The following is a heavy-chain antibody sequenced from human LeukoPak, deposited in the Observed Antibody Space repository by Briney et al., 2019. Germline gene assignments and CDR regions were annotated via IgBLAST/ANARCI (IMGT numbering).Heavy chain of an antibody. D-gene: IGHD2-15*01. CDR3: AGDPTPRYSSGGSCYTHYGMDV. V-gene: IGHV3-21*06. CDR2: ITSSRSYI. CDR1: AFTFSSYT. Sequence: GGSLRLSCAASAFTFSSYTMNWVRQAPGKGLEWVSAITSSRSYIYYAESVKGRFTISRDNAKNSVYLQMNSLRAEDTAVYYCAGDPTPRYSSGGSCYTHYGMDVWGQGTTVTVSS. J-gene: IGHJ6*02.